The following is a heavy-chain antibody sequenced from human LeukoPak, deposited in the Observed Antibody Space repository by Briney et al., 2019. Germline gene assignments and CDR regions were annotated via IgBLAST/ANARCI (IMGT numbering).Heavy chain of an antibody. J-gene: IGHJ6*02. CDR2: FGTRSTSI. D-gene: IGHD4-17*01. Sequence: GGSLRLSCTASGFTFSGYSMNWIRQAPGKGLEWVSSFGTRSTSIYHAGSVKGRFAISRDNAKNTLYLQMNSLRAEDTAVYYCANFGSRDYGEVYYYYGMDVWGQGTTVTVSS. CDR3: ANFGSRDYGEVYYYYGMDV. CDR1: GFTFSGYS. V-gene: IGHV3-21*04.